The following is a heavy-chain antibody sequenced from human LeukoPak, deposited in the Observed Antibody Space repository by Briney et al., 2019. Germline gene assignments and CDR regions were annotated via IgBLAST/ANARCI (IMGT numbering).Heavy chain of an antibody. Sequence: SETLSLTCTVSGGSISSYYWSWIRQPPGKGLEWIGYIYTSGSTSYNPSLKSRVTISVDMSKNQFSLKLSSVTAADTAMYYCARHAGDAYNTYYFDYWGQGTLVTVSS. CDR2: IYTSGST. CDR1: GGSISSYY. CDR3: ARHAGDAYNTYYFDY. J-gene: IGHJ4*02. D-gene: IGHD5-24*01. V-gene: IGHV4-4*09.